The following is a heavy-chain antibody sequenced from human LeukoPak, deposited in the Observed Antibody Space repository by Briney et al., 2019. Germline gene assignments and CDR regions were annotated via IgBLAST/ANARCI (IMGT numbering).Heavy chain of an antibody. V-gene: IGHV1-2*06. CDR1: GFTFTGYY. Sequence: ASVKVSRKTFGFTFTGYYVHWIRQAPGQGLEWMGRINPNSGETIYAERFQGRVTMTRDTSISTAYMELSSLRSDDTAVYYCARDLVGGIWSAGFWGQGSLVTVSS. CDR3: ARDLVGGIWSAGF. D-gene: IGHD3-3*01. J-gene: IGHJ4*02. CDR2: INPNSGET.